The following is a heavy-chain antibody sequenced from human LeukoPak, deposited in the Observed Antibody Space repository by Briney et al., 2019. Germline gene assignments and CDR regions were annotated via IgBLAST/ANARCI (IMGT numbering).Heavy chain of an antibody. V-gene: IGHV3-23*01. Sequence: PGGSLRLSCAASGFIFSSYAMGWVRQAPGKGLEWVSGISGSGGSTYYADSVKGRFTISKDNSKNTLYLQMNSLRAEDTAVYYCAKGWNGYDRFDYWGQGALVTVSS. CDR1: GFIFSSYA. CDR3: AKGWNGYDRFDY. J-gene: IGHJ4*02. D-gene: IGHD5-12*01. CDR2: ISGSGGST.